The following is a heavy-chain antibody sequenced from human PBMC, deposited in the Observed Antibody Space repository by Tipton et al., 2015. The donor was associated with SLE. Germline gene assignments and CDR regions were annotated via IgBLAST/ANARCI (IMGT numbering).Heavy chain of an antibody. CDR1: GFRFSSYW. V-gene: IGHV3-7*01. Sequence: SLRLSYAASGFRFSSYWMSWVRQAPGKGLEWVANIKQDGREKYLVDSVKGRFTISRDNAKNSLYLQMNSLRVEDTAVYFCARDGESSAWYHPFDYWGQGTLVTVSS. CDR2: IKQDGREK. D-gene: IGHD6-13*01. CDR3: ARDGESSAWYHPFDY. J-gene: IGHJ4*02.